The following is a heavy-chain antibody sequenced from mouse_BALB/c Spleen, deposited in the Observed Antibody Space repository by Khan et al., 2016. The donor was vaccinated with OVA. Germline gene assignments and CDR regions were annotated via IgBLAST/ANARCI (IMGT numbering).Heavy chain of an antibody. Sequence: QVQLQQSGAELVKPGASVKLSCKASGYTFTSYDINWVRQRPEQGLEWIGWMFPGDGSTKYNENFKGKATLTTDKSSSTAYMQLSRLTSEDAWAYCCARGGYGGFAYWGQGTLVTVSA. CDR2: MFPGDGST. CDR1: GYTFTSYD. CDR3: ARGGYGGFAY. D-gene: IGHD2-14*01. V-gene: IGHV1-85*01. J-gene: IGHJ3*01.